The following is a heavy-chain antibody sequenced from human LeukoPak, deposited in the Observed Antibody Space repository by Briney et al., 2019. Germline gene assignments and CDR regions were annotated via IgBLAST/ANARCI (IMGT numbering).Heavy chain of an antibody. CDR3: AREWQGGIAAAGTRIEGAY. CDR1: GFSVSGYW. D-gene: IGHD6-13*01. Sequence: PGGSLRLSCAVSGFSVSGYWMTWVRQAPGKGLEWVANIKQDGSEKNYVDSVKGRFTISRDNAENSLFLQMNSLRVEDTAVYYCAREWQGGIAAAGTRIEGAYWGQGTLVAVSS. J-gene: IGHJ4*02. V-gene: IGHV3-7*01. CDR2: IKQDGSEK.